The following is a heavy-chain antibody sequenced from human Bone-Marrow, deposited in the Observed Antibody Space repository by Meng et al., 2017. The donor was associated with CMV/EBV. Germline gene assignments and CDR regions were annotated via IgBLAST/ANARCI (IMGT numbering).Heavy chain of an antibody. CDR3: AKNIRSVTKVLGGEFYYHYVMDV. Sequence: GESLKISCAASGFTFSSYAMSWVRQAPGKGLEWVSAISGSGGSTYYADSVKGRFTISRDNSKNTLYLQMNSLRAEDTAVYYCAKNIRSVTKVLGGEFYYHYVMDVWGQGTTVTVSS. CDR2: ISGSGGST. J-gene: IGHJ6*02. V-gene: IGHV3-23*01. CDR1: GFTFSSYA. D-gene: IGHD4-17*01.